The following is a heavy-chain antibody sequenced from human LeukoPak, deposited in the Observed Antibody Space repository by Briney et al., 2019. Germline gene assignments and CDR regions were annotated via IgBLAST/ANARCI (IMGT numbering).Heavy chain of an antibody. D-gene: IGHD3-16*02. J-gene: IGHJ4*02. CDR1: GFTFSDYY. CDR2: ISSSGSTI. V-gene: IGHV3-11*01. Sequence: PGGSLRLSCAASGFTFSDYYISWIRQAPGKGLEWVSYISSSGSTIYYADSVKGRFTISRDNAKNSLYLQMNSLRAEDTAVYYCARELNGELSFPRSLDYWGQGTLVTVSS. CDR3: ARELNGELSFPRSLDY.